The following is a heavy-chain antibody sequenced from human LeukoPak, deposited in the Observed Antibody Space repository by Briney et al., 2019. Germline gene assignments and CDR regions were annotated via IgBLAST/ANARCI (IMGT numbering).Heavy chain of an antibody. CDR2: ISYDGREK. Sequence: GRSLRLSCAASGITYSSYGMHWVRQAPGKGLEWVAVISYDGREKHYADSVKGRFTISRDNSKGTLHLQMNSLRAEDTAVYYCAKGHDSSGYYWSYFDHWGQGTLVTVSS. J-gene: IGHJ4*02. CDR1: GITYSSYG. CDR3: AKGHDSSGYYWSYFDH. D-gene: IGHD3-22*01. V-gene: IGHV3-30*18.